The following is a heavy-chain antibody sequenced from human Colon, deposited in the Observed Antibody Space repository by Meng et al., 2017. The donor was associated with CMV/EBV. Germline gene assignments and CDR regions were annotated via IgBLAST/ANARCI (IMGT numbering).Heavy chain of an antibody. D-gene: IGHD4-23*01. CDR1: GFTFGDYP. J-gene: IGHJ3*02. CDR3: TRDSRSRWQNQGALDI. Sequence: GESLKISCPASGFTFGDYPINWVRRAPGKGLEWVGFIRSKTYGGTTDYAASVKGRFITSRDDSKSIAYLQMNSLKTEDTALYYCTRDSRSRWQNQGALDIWGQGTMVTVSS. V-gene: IGHV3-49*04. CDR2: IRSKTYGGTT.